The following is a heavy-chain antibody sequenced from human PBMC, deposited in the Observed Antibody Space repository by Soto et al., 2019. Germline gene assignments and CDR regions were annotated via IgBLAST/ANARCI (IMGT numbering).Heavy chain of an antibody. CDR2: IRSKAYGGTT. CDR3: TRENVIAARPASPGSDY. J-gene: IGHJ4*02. V-gene: IGHV3-49*03. Sequence: GGSLRLSCTASGFTFGDYAMSWFRQAPGKGLEWVGFIRSKAYGGTTEYAASVKGRFTISRDDSKSIAYLQMNSLKTEDTAVYYCTRENVIAARPASPGSDYWGQGTRVTVSS. D-gene: IGHD6-6*01. CDR1: GFTFGDYA.